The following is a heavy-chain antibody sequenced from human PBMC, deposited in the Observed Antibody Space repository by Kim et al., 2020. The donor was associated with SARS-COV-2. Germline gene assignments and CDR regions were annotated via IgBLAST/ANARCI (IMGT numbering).Heavy chain of an antibody. V-gene: IGHV3-30*02. CDR3: AKDRSATWSLDY. Sequence: YYADAVGSRLTISRDNYKSTLYLQRDSLTPEDTAVYYCAKDRSATWSLDYWGQGTLVTVSS. D-gene: IGHD2-8*02. J-gene: IGHJ4*02.